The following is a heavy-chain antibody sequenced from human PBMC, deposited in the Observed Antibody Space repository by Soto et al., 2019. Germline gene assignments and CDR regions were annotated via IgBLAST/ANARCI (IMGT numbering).Heavy chain of an antibody. CDR2: INHSGST. V-gene: IGHV4-34*01. D-gene: IGHD3-10*01. Sequence: SETLTLTCAVYGGSFSGYYWSWIRQPPGKGLEWIGEINHSGSTNYNPSLKSRVTISVDTSKNQFSLKLSSVTAADTAVYYCARHHRGYWGQGTLVTVSS. CDR3: ARHHRGY. CDR1: GGSFSGYY. J-gene: IGHJ4*02.